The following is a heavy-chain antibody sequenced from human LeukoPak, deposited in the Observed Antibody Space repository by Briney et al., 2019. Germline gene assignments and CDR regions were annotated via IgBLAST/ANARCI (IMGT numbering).Heavy chain of an antibody. Sequence: GGSLRLSCVASGFIVSSNFMSWVRQAPGKGLEWVSITYSGDKTSYADSVRGRFTISRDISNNTLYLQMTSLRVEDTGIYHCARDGNRGFSGYDPFEDWGQGTLVTVSS. CDR3: ARDGNRGFSGYDPFED. V-gene: IGHV3-66*01. CDR2: TYSGDKT. D-gene: IGHD5-12*01. J-gene: IGHJ4*02. CDR1: GFIVSSNF.